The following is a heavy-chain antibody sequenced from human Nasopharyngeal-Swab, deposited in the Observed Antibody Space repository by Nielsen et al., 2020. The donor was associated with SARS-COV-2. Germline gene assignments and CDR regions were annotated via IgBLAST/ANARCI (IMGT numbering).Heavy chain of an antibody. V-gene: IGHV3-21*01. CDR1: GFTFSIYS. J-gene: IGHJ4*02. CDR3: ARGVSRVIAAIDY. D-gene: IGHD2-15*01. Sequence: GESLKISCAASGFTFSIYSMNWVRQAPGKGLEWVPSISSTSSHIYYAESLKGRFTISRDNAKKSLYLQINSLRAEDTALYYCARGVSRVIAAIDYWGQGTLVTVSS. CDR2: ISSTSSHI.